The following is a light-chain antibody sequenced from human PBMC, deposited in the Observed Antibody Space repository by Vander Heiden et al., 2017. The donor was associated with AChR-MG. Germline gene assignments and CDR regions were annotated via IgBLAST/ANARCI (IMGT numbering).Light chain of an antibody. CDR3: QQYNSYSLWT. V-gene: IGKV1-5*01. CDR1: QSIYNW. Sequence: DIQMTQSPSTLSASVGDRVTITCRASQSIYNWLAWYQQKPGKAPKLLIYDASSLESGVPSRFSGSGSGTEFTLTISSLQPDDFATYYCQQYNSYSLWTFGQGTKVEIK. J-gene: IGKJ1*01. CDR2: DAS.